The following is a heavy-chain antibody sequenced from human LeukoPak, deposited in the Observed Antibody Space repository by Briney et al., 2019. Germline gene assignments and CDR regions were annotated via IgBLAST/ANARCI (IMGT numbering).Heavy chain of an antibody. CDR2: ISSNSDRI. Sequence: GGSLRLSCSASGFTFDDYAMHWVRQTPGKGLEWVSGISSNSDRIGYADSVEGRFTVSRDNAKNSLFLEVHSLREEDTALYYCAKVQGQWLGTLDYWGQGTQVTVSS. V-gene: IGHV3-9*01. CDR3: AKVQGQWLGTLDY. D-gene: IGHD6-19*01. CDR1: GFTFDDYA. J-gene: IGHJ4*02.